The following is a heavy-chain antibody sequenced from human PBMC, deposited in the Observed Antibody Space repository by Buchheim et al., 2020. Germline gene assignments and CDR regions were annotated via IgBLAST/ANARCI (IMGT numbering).Heavy chain of an antibody. CDR3: AKDGAVSYGNYYYYGMDV. CDR1: GFTFSSYA. Sequence: EVQLLESGGGLVQPGGSLRLSCAASGFTFSSYAMSWVRQAPGKGLEWVSAISGSGGSTYYADSVKGRFTISRDNSKNTLYLQMNSLRAEDTAVYYCAKDGAVSYGNYYYYGMDVWGQGTT. J-gene: IGHJ6*02. CDR2: ISGSGGST. V-gene: IGHV3-23*01. D-gene: IGHD5-18*01.